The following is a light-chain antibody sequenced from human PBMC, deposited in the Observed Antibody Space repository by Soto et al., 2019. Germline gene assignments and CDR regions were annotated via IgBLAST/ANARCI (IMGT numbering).Light chain of an antibody. CDR2: EVN. Sequence: SALTQPPSASASPGQSVSISCTGTSSDFGAYKYVPWYQQHPGKAPKLIIYEVNQRPSGVPDRFSGSKSGNTASLTVSGLQAEDEADYYCSSYVASNNLRVFGTGTKV. CDR3: SSYVASNNLRV. J-gene: IGLJ1*01. CDR1: SSDFGAYKY. V-gene: IGLV2-8*01.